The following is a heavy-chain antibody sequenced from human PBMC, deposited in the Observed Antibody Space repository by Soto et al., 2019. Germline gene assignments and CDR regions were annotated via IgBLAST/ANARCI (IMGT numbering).Heavy chain of an antibody. CDR1: GFTFTSSA. D-gene: IGHD2-15*01. Sequence: EVQLLESGGGLVQPGGSLSLSCAASGFTFTSSAMTWVRQAAGKGLEWVSTVSGSGGITSYTDSVKGSCTISRDNSKSTVFLQMNSLRAEDTAVYYCAKAKFCSGLTAEAFDVWGQGTVVTVSS. J-gene: IGHJ3*01. V-gene: IGHV3-23*01. CDR3: AKAKFCSGLTAEAFDV. CDR2: VSGSGGIT.